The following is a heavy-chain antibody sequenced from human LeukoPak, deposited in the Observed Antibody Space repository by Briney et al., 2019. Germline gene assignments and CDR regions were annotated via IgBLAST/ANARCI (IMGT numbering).Heavy chain of an antibody. D-gene: IGHD3-22*01. V-gene: IGHV3-7*01. CDR1: GFTFNNYW. CDR3: ARDNSDYDSSFFDY. Sequence: GGSLRLSCAASGFTFNNYWMSWVRQAPGKGLEWVANIKQDGSEKYYVDSVKSRFTVSRDNAKDSLFLQMNSLRAEDTAVYYCARDNSDYDSSFFDYWGQGTLVTVSS. J-gene: IGHJ4*02. CDR2: IKQDGSEK.